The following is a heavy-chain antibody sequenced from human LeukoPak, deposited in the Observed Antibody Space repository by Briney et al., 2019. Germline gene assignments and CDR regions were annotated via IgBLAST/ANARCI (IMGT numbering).Heavy chain of an antibody. J-gene: IGHJ5*02. D-gene: IGHD3-16*01. CDR3: ARDQAPRMITFGGPRRWFDP. Sequence: GASVKVSCKASGYTFSSYGFNWVRQAPGQGLEWMGWIGAYNGDPKYAQKFQGRVTMTTDTSTSTAYMELRSLRSDDTAMYYCARDQAPRMITFGGPRRWFDPWGQGTLVTVSS. V-gene: IGHV1-18*01. CDR2: IGAYNGDP. CDR1: GYTFSSYG.